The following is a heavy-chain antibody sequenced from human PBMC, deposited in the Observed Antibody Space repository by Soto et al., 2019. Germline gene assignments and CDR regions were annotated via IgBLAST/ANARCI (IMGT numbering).Heavy chain of an antibody. V-gene: IGHV4-31*03. CDR2: IYYSGST. D-gene: IGHD2-2*01. CDR1: GGSISSGGYY. CDR3: ARVGSEVPAVPRIMNWFDP. Sequence: SETLSLTCTVSGGSISSGGYYWSWIRQHPGKGLEWIGYIYYSGSTYYNPSLKSRVTISVDTSKNQFSLKLSSVTAADTAVYYCARVGSEVPAVPRIMNWFDPWGQGTLVTVSS. J-gene: IGHJ5*02.